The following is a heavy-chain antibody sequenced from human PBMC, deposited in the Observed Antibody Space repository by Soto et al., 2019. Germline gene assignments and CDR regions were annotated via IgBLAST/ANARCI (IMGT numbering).Heavy chain of an antibody. CDR3: AGGTDWGSFY. V-gene: IGHV4-39*01. CDR2: IYYSGST. Sequence: SETLSLTCTVSGGSISSSSYYWGWIRQPPGKGLEWIGSIYYSGSTYYNPSLKSRVTISVDTSKNQFSLKLSSVTAADTAVYYCAGGTDWGSFYWGQGTLVTVSS. D-gene: IGHD7-27*01. CDR1: GGSISSSSYY. J-gene: IGHJ4*02.